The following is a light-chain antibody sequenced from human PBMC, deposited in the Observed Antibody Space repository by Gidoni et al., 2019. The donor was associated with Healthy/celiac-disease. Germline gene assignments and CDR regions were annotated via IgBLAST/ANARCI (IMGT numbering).Light chain of an antibody. V-gene: IGKV3-11*01. J-gene: IGKJ5*01. CDR2: DAS. Sequence: PATLSLSPGERATLACRARQSVSSYLSWYQQKPGQAPRLLIYDASNRATGIPARFSGSGSGTDFTLTISSLEPEDFAVYYCQQRSNWPITFXXXTRLEIK. CDR3: QQRSNWPIT. CDR1: QSVSSY.